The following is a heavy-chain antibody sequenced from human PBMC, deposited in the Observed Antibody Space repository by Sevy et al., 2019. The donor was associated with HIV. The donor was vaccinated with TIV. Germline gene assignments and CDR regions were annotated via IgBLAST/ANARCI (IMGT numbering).Heavy chain of an antibody. D-gene: IGHD5-18*01. CDR1: GFTFSSYA. CDR3: ARDGVGYSYGWRLYFYFDY. CDR2: ISYDGSNK. Sequence: GGSLRLSCAASGFTFSSYAMHWVRQAPGKGLEWVAVISYDGSNKYYADSVKRRFTISRDNSKNTLYLQMNSLRAEDTAVYYCARDGVGYSYGWRLYFYFDYWGQGTLVTVSS. V-gene: IGHV3-30-3*01. J-gene: IGHJ4*02.